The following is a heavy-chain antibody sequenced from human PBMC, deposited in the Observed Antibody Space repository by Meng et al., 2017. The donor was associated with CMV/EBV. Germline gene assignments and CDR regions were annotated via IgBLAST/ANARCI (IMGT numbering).Heavy chain of an antibody. Sequence: ESLKISCAASGFTFSSYEMSWIRQPPGKGLEWIGSIYYSGSTYYNPSLKSRVTISVDTSKNQFSLKLSSVTAADTAVYYCARAVGGSGWYYFDYWGQGTLVTVSS. V-gene: IGHV4-39*07. D-gene: IGHD6-19*01. CDR3: ARAVGGSGWYYFDY. CDR2: IYYSGST. CDR1: GFTFSSYE. J-gene: IGHJ4*02.